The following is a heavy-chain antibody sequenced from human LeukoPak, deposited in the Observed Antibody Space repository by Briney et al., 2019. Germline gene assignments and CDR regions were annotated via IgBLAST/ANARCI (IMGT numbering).Heavy chain of an antibody. CDR3: ARARITMVRGVMRGWFDP. D-gene: IGHD3-10*01. CDR2: IYYSGST. J-gene: IGHJ5*02. Sequence: PSETLSLTCTVSGGSISSYYWSWIRQPPGKGLEWIGYIYYSGSTNYNPSPKSRVTISVDTSKNQFSLKLSSVTAADTAVYYCARARITMVRGVMRGWFDPWGQGTLVTVSS. V-gene: IGHV4-59*08. CDR1: GGSISSYY.